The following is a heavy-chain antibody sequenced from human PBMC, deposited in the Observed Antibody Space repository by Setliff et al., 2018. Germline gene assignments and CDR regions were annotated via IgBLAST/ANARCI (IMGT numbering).Heavy chain of an antibody. Sequence: ASVKVSCKSSGYSFIDYYIHWVRQAPGQGLEWMGWINPHNEGTTFAQKFQDRVTATTDTSITTAYLKLSGLTSDDTAVYYCSRGRRGSTWTSDSWGQGTLVTV. CDR2: INPHNEGT. V-gene: IGHV1-2*02. CDR3: SRGRRGSTWTSDS. J-gene: IGHJ4*02. CDR1: GYSFIDYY. D-gene: IGHD2-2*01.